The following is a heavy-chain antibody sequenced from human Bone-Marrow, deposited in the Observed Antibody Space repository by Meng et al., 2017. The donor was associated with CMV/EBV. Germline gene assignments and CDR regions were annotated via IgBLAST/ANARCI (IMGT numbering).Heavy chain of an antibody. CDR3: ARGSTSGLQFIVVITPNFDY. CDR2: ISSSGSTI. V-gene: IGHV3-11*04. D-gene: IGHD3-22*01. Sequence: LSLTCAASGFTFSDYYMSWIRQAPGKGLEWVSYISSSGSTIYYADSVKGRFTISRDNAKNTLYLLMNSLRAEDTAVYYCARGSTSGLQFIVVITPNFDYWGQGRLVTVAS. J-gene: IGHJ4*02. CDR1: GFTFSDYY.